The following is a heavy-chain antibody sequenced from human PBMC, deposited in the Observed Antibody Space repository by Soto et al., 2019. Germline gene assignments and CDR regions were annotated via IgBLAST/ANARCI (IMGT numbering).Heavy chain of an antibody. Sequence: EVQLLESGGGLIHPGGSLRLSCVASGFAFGGYAMNWVRQTPGKGLEWVSAISGSAAVTAYADSVRGRFSISRDNSNNTLYLQLNNLRVDDTAVYFCAKEAEERIAAATFDSWGQGTLVTVSS. J-gene: IGHJ4*02. D-gene: IGHD6-25*01. CDR2: ISGSAAVT. V-gene: IGHV3-23*01. CDR3: AKEAEERIAAATFDS. CDR1: GFAFGGYA.